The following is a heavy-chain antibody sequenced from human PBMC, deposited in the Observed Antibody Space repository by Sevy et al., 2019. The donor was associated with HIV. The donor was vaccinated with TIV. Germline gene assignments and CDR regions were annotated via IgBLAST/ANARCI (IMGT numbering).Heavy chain of an antibody. Sequence: GGSLRLSCAASGFTFDSYGIHWVRQAPGKGLEWVAVIWYHGRKKSYADSVKGRLTLSRDNSQNTVSLQMNSLRVEDTGLYYCARATYINSPLDLWGQGTLVTVSS. CDR1: GFTFDSYG. D-gene: IGHD1-1*01. J-gene: IGHJ5*02. CDR3: ARATYINSPLDL. V-gene: IGHV3-33*01. CDR2: IWYHGRKK.